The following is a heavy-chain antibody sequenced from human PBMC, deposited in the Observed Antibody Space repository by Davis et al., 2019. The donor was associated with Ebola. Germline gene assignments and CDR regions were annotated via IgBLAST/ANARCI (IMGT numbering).Heavy chain of an antibody. J-gene: IGHJ4*02. Sequence: ASVKVSCKASGYTFTGYNMHWVRQAPGHGLEWMGRIISNSGDTNYAQNFQGRVTMTRDTSISTAYMELSRLTSDDTAVYYCARGHNYGFEYWGQGTLVIVSS. CDR3: ARGHNYGFEY. CDR1: GYTFTGYN. D-gene: IGHD5-18*01. V-gene: IGHV1-2*06. CDR2: IISNSGDT.